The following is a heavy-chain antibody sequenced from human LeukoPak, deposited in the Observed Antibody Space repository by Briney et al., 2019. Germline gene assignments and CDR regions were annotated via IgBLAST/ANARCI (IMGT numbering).Heavy chain of an antibody. J-gene: IGHJ4*02. CDR2: IPYDGSNK. V-gene: IGHV3-30-3*01. D-gene: IGHD3-22*01. Sequence: GRSLRLSCAASGFTFSTYAMHWVRQAPGEGLEWVAVIPYDGSNKYYADSVKGRFTISRDSSKNTLYLQMNSLRAEDTAVYYCARESNYYDSSGYYPYYFDYWGQGTLVTVSS. CDR3: ARESNYYDSSGYYPYYFDY. CDR1: GFTFSTYA.